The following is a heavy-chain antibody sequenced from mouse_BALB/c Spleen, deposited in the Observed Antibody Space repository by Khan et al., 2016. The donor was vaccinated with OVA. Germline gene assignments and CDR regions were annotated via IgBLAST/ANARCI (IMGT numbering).Heavy chain of an antibody. V-gene: IGHV5-6*01. CDR1: GFTFSTFG. Sequence: EVELVESGGDLVKPGGSLKLSCAASGFTFSTFGMSWVRQTPDKRLEWVATISSGGTYTYYQDSVKGRFTISRDNAKNTLYLQMSSLRSEDTAMDYCARHGVGLIDFWGQGTSVTVSP. CDR3: ARHGVGLIDF. D-gene: IGHD1-1*01. J-gene: IGHJ4*01. CDR2: ISSGGTYT.